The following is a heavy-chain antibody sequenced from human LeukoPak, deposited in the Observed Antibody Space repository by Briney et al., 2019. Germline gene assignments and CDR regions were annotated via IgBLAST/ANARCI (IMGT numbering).Heavy chain of an antibody. V-gene: IGHV3-23*01. CDR2: VSDGGRNT. CDR3: AKDQGSGAFDM. J-gene: IGHJ3*02. Sequence: GGSLRLSCAASGFTFSNYWMHWVRQAPGKGLEWVSTVSDGGRNTYYADSVKGRFTISRDNSKNTLFLQMSSLRAEDTAKYYCAKDQGSGAFDMWGQGTMVIVSS. CDR1: GFTFSNYW.